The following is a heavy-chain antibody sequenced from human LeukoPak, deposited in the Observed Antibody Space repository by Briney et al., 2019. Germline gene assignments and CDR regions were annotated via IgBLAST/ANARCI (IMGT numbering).Heavy chain of an antibody. CDR1: GGTFSSCA. J-gene: IGHJ3*02. CDR3: ARDQGIAAAGDFSDAFDI. CDR2: VIPIFGTA. Sequence: SVKVSCKASGGTFSSCAISWVRQAPGQGLEWMGRVIPIFGTANYAQKFQGRVTITADKSTSTAYMELSSLRSEDTAVYYCARDQGIAAAGDFSDAFDIWGQGTMVTVSS. D-gene: IGHD6-13*01. V-gene: IGHV1-69*06.